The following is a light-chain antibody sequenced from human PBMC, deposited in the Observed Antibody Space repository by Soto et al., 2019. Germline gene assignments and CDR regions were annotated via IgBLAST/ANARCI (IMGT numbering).Light chain of an antibody. CDR2: AAS. CDR3: QQSYSTPF. Sequence: DIQMTQSPSSLSASVGDRVTITCRASQSISSYLNWYQQKPGKAPKLLIYAASSLQSGVPSRFSGSGYGTDFTLTISSLQPEDVATYYCQQSYSTPFFGPGTKVDIK. CDR1: QSISSY. J-gene: IGKJ3*01. V-gene: IGKV1-39*01.